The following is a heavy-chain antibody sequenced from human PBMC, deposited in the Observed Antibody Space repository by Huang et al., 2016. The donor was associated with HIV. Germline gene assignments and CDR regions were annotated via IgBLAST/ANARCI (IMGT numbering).Heavy chain of an antibody. CDR1: GGSFSGYY. J-gene: IGHJ6*03. CDR2: INRSEST. Sequence: QVQLQQWGAGLLRPSETLSLTCAVYGGSFSGYYGPWIRQPPGKGLEWSGEINRSESTNDNPSLKSRVTISVDTSRNQFSLTLTSVTAADTAVYYCARGQGGYDYYYMDVWGKGTTVTVSS. V-gene: IGHV4-34*01. CDR3: ARGQGGYDYYYMDV.